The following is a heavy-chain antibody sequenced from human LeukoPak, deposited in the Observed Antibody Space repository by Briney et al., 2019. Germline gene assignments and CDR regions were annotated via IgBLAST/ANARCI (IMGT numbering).Heavy chain of an antibody. V-gene: IGHV4-59*01. J-gene: IGHJ2*01. CDR3: ARDYGDIPPDWYYDL. CDR1: GGSISSYY. CDR2: IYYSGST. Sequence: SETLSLTCTVSGGSISSYYWSWIRQPPGKGLGWIGYIYYSGSTNYNPSLKSRVTISVDTSKNQFSLKLSSVTAADKAVYYCARDYGDIPPDWYYDLWGRGTLVTVSS. D-gene: IGHD4-17*01.